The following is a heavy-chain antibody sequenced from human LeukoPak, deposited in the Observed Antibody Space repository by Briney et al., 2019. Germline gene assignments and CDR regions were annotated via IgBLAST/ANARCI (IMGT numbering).Heavy chain of an antibody. CDR3: ARESLGPPYFFDS. D-gene: IGHD1-26*01. V-gene: IGHV4-61*02. CDR1: GGSISSGTFY. Sequence: SETLSLTCTVSGGSISSGTFYWSWIRQPAGKGLEWIGRIYTSGRTNCNPSLKSRVTISVDTSKNQFSLKLNSVTAADTAVYYCARESLGPPYFFDSWGQGTLVTVSS. J-gene: IGHJ4*02. CDR2: IYTSGRT.